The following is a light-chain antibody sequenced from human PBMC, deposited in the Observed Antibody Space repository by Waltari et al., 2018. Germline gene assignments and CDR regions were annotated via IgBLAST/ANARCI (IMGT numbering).Light chain of an antibody. CDR3: QSYDSSLGGSRV. J-gene: IGLJ3*02. Sequence: QSVLTQPPSVSGAPGQRVTISCTGGSSTIGAGYDVHWYQQLPGTAPNLLIYGNTNRPAGVPDRFSGSKSGTSASLAITGLQAEDEADYYCQSYDSSLGGSRVFGGGTKLTVL. CDR2: GNT. V-gene: IGLV1-40*01. CDR1: SSTIGAGYD.